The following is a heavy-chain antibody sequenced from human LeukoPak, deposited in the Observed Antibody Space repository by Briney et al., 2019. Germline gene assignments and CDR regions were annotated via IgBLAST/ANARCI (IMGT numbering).Heavy chain of an antibody. CDR1: GFTFSSYA. Sequence: PGGSLRLSCAASGFTFSSYAMSWVRQAPGKGLEWVSAISGSGGSTYYADSVKGRFTISRDNSKNTLYLQMNSLRAEDTVVYYCAKDSHPNPTDILTGYYYYYYGMDVWGQGTTVTVSS. CDR2: ISGSGGST. D-gene: IGHD3-9*01. J-gene: IGHJ6*02. V-gene: IGHV3-23*01. CDR3: AKDSHPNPTDILTGYYYYYYGMDV.